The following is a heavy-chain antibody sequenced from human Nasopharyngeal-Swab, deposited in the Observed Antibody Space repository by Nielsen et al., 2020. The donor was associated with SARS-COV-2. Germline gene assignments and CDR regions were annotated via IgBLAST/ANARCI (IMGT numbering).Heavy chain of an antibody. CDR3: ARFPGTSGWYHFDY. CDR2: IYYSGST. J-gene: IGHJ4*02. Sequence: SETLSLTCTVSGGSISSYYWSWIRQPPGKGLEWIGYIYYSGSTNYNPSLKSRVTISVDTSKNQFSLKLSSVTAADTAVYYCARFPGTSGWYHFDYWGQGTLVTVSS. CDR1: GGSISSYY. V-gene: IGHV4-59*13. D-gene: IGHD6-19*01.